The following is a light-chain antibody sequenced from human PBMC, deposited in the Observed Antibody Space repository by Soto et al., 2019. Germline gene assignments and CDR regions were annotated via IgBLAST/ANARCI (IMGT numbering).Light chain of an antibody. CDR1: TSNIGSIFD. CDR2: GNT. J-gene: IGLJ2*01. CDR3: QSYDNSLAGSVV. V-gene: IGLV1-40*01. Sequence: QSVLTQPPSVSVAPGQRVTISCTGSTSNIGSIFDVHWYQHLPGAAPKLLIFGNTNRPSGIPDRFSGSKSGTSAALTITGLQPEDEADYYCQSYDNSLAGSVVFGGGTQLTVL.